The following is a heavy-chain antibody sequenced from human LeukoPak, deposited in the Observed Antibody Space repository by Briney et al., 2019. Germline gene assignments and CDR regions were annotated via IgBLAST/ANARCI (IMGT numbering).Heavy chain of an antibody. V-gene: IGHV1-69*13. D-gene: IGHD1-7*01. CDR3: ARDGPYITGTTKPPPYYYYYMDV. Sequence: EASVKVSCKASGGTFSSYAISWVRQAPGQGLEWMGGIIPIFGTANYAQKFQGRVTITADESTSTAYMELSSLRSEDTAVYYCARDGPYITGTTKPPPYYYYYMDVWGKGTTVTVSS. CDR2: IIPIFGTA. J-gene: IGHJ6*03. CDR1: GGTFSSYA.